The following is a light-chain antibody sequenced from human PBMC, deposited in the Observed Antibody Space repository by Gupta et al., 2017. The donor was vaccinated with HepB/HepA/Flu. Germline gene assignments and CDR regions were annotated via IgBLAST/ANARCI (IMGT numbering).Light chain of an antibody. V-gene: IGKV1-5*02. CDR3: QQYSFYHWT. Sequence: DIQMTQSPSTLSASLGDEVTIICRASQQASGWLAWYQQKAGKAPKLLIFSISTLEGGVPSRFSGSGSGTDFTLTISSMQPGDFATYYCQQYSFYHWTFGQGTKVEIK. CDR1: QQASGW. CDR2: SIS. J-gene: IGKJ1*01.